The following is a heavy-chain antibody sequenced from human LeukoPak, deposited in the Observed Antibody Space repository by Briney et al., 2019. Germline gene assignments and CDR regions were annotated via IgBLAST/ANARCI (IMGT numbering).Heavy chain of an antibody. CDR3: ARGKEENLLWFGELSRWGNRGGDWFDP. Sequence: ASVKVSCKASGYTFTSYAMHWVRQAPGPRLEWMGWINAGNGNTKYSQKFQGRVTITRDTSASTAYMELSSLRSEDTAVYYCARGKEENLLWFGELSRWGNRGGDWFDPWGQGTLVTVSS. J-gene: IGHJ5*02. D-gene: IGHD3-10*01. V-gene: IGHV1-3*01. CDR2: INAGNGNT. CDR1: GYTFTSYA.